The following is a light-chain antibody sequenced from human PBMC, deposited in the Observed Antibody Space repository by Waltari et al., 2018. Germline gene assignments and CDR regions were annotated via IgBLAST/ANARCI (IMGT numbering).Light chain of an antibody. Sequence: QSALTQPASMSGSPGQSITLSCTGTSNDVGGYNYVTWFQQHPGNVPKILIYDVTKRPSGSSNRFSGSKSGNTAFLTISGLQTDDEADYYCHSYTSTTTFVFGGGTKLTVL. CDR2: DVT. CDR3: HSYTSTTTFV. CDR1: SNDVGGYNY. V-gene: IGLV2-14*03. J-gene: IGLJ3*02.